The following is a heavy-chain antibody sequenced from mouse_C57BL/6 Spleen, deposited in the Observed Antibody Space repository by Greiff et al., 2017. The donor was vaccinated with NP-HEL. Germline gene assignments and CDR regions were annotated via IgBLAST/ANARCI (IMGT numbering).Heavy chain of an antibody. Sequence: QVQLKQPGAELVKPGASVKLSCKASGYTFTSYWMHWVKQRPGRGLEWIGRIDPNSGGTKYNEKFKSKATLTVDKPSSPAYMQLSSLTSEDSAVYYGAREGVTTVAPCDAMDYWGQGTSVTVSS. CDR3: AREGVTTVAPCDAMDY. CDR1: GYTFTSYW. CDR2: IDPNSGGT. V-gene: IGHV1-72*01. D-gene: IGHD1-1*01. J-gene: IGHJ4*01.